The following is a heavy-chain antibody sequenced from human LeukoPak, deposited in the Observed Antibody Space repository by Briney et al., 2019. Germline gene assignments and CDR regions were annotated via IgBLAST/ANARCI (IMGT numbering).Heavy chain of an antibody. CDR2: IIPIFGTA. D-gene: IGHD3-22*01. CDR1: GGTFSSYA. V-gene: IGHV1-69*06. CDR3: ARGNYYEAIDY. J-gene: IGHJ4*02. Sequence: GASVKVSCKASGGTFSSYAISWVRQAPGQGLEWMGGIIPIFGTANYAQKFQGRVTITADKSTSTAYMELSRLRSDDTAVYYCARGNYYEAIDYWGQGTLVTVSS.